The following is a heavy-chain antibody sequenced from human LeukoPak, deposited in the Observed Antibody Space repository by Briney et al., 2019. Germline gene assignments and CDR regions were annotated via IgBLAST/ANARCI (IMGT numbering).Heavy chain of an antibody. D-gene: IGHD3-22*01. J-gene: IGHJ3*02. Sequence: GGSLRLSCAASGFTFSSYAMSWVRQAPGKGLEWVSAISGSGGSTYYADSVKGRFTISRDNSKNTLYLQMNSLRAEDTAVYYCAKGQYYYDSSGYYSFGMGAFDIWGQGTMVTVSS. V-gene: IGHV3-23*01. CDR3: AKGQYYYDSSGYYSFGMGAFDI. CDR2: ISGSGGST. CDR1: GFTFSSYA.